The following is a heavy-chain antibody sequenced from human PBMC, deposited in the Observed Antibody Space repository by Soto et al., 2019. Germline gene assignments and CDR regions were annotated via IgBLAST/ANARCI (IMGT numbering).Heavy chain of an antibody. CDR1: GGSISSYY. CDR3: AAEQASGPSNDSPSSVDY. D-gene: IGHD3-3*01. Sequence: SETLSLTCTVSGGSISSYYWSWIRQPPGKGLEWIGYIYYSGSTNYNPSLKSRVTISVDTSKNQFSLKLSSVTAADTAVYYCAAEQASGPSNDSPSSVDYWGQGTLVTVSS. V-gene: IGHV4-59*01. CDR2: IYYSGST. J-gene: IGHJ4*02.